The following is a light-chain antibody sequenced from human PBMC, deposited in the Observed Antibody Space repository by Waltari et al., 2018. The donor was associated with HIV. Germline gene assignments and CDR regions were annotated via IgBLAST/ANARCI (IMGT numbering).Light chain of an antibody. Sequence: QSAPTQPRSVSGSPGPSVALHCPGSSSAGGDDHYVCWYQQHPGKAPNLMIFDVNKRPSGLPDLFSGSKSGNTASLTISGLQAEDEADYYCCSYADKYTWVFGGGTKLTVL. V-gene: IGLV2-11*01. CDR3: CSYADKYTWV. CDR1: SSAGGDDHY. CDR2: DVN. J-gene: IGLJ3*02.